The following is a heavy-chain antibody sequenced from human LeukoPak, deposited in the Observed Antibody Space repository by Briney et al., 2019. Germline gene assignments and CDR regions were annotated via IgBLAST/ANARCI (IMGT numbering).Heavy chain of an antibody. CDR2: ISGSGGNT. CDR3: AKAGPEGSYYCGMDV. Sequence: GGSLRLSCAASGFTFSSYAMSWVRQAPGKGLEWVSAISGSGGNTYYADSVKGRFTISRDNSKNTLYLQMNSLRAEDTAVYYCAKAGPEGSYYCGMDVWGQGTTVTVSS. V-gene: IGHV3-23*01. J-gene: IGHJ6*02. CDR1: GFTFSSYA.